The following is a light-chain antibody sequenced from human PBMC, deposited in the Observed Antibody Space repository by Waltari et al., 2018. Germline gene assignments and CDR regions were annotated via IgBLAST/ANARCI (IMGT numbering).Light chain of an antibody. CDR2: DVS. CDR1: RSDVGGYNY. CDR3: SSHTSSSTRVV. J-gene: IGLJ3*02. Sequence: QSALTQPASVSGSPGQSITIPCPGTRSDVGGYNYVSWYQQHPGKAPKLMIYDVSNRPSGVSNRFSGSKSGNTASLTISGLQAEDEADYYCSSHTSSSTRVVFGGGTKLTVL. V-gene: IGLV2-14*03.